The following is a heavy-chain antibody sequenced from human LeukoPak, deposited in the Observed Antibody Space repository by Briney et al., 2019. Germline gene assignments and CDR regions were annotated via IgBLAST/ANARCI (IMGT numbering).Heavy chain of an antibody. Sequence: ASVKVSCKASGYTFTGYYIHWVRQAPGQGLEWMGWINPNSGVTHYPQKFQGRVTLTRDTSIRTAYMEVSSLRSDDTAVYYCARGLQWLEAFDYWGLGTLVTVSS. CDR3: ARGLQWLEAFDY. J-gene: IGHJ4*02. CDR2: INPNSGVT. V-gene: IGHV1-2*02. D-gene: IGHD6-19*01. CDR1: GYTFTGYY.